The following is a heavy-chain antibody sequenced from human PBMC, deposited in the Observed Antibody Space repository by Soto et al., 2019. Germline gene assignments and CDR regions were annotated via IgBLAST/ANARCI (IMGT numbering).Heavy chain of an antibody. Sequence: ASVKVSCKVSGYTLTELSMHWVRQAPVKGLEWMGGFDPEDGEIIYAQEFQGRVTMTEYTSTDTAYMELSSLRSEDTAVYFCATPGYYYGSGTHAYWGEGALVSV. D-gene: IGHD3-10*01. CDR1: GYTLTELS. CDR2: FDPEDGEI. CDR3: ATPGYYYGSGTHAY. J-gene: IGHJ4*02. V-gene: IGHV1-24*01.